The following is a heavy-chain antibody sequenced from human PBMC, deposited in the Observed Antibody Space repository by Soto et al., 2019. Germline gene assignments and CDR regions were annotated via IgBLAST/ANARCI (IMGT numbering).Heavy chain of an antibody. J-gene: IGHJ4*02. Sequence: QVQLVQSGAELRKPGASVKVSCKASGYSFSSYGINWVRQAPGQGLEWMGWINTYNGNRNYAQKFEDRVTMTTATSNNAVYMELRSLTSDDTAICYCARDRLRGYDSSGFYSWGQGTLVTVSS. D-gene: IGHD3-22*01. CDR1: GYSFSSYG. CDR2: INTYNGNR. V-gene: IGHV1-18*01. CDR3: ARDRLRGYDSSGFYS.